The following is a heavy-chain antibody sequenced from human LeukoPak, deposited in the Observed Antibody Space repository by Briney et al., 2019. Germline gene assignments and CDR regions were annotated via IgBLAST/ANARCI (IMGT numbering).Heavy chain of an antibody. CDR2: INPNSGGT. CDR3: ARAGYSGYDYPVYYFDY. D-gene: IGHD5-12*01. Sequence: SVKVSCKASGYTYTGYYMHWVRQAPGQGLEWMGWINPNSGGTNYAQKFQGRVTMTRDTSISTAYMELSRLRSDDTAVYYCARAGYSGYDYPVYYFDYWGQGTLVTVSS. V-gene: IGHV1-2*02. J-gene: IGHJ4*02. CDR1: GYTYTGYY.